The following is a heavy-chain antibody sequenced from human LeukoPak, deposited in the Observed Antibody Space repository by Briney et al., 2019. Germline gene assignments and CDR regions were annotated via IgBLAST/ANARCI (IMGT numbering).Heavy chain of an antibody. V-gene: IGHV3-20*04. CDR2: INWNGGST. Sequence: PGGSLRLSCAASGFTFDDYGMSWVRHPPGKGLEWVSGINWNGGSTGYADSVKGRFTISRDNAKSSLYLQMNSLRAEDTALYYCARDLYSSSWYFVSPGGYWGQGTLVTVSS. D-gene: IGHD6-13*01. CDR3: ARDLYSSSWYFVSPGGY. J-gene: IGHJ4*02. CDR1: GFTFDDYG.